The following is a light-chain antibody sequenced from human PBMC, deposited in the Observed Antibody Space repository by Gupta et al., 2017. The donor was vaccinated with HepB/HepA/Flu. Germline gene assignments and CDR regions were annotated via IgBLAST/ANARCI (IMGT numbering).Light chain of an antibody. CDR1: VLPNQY. CDR3: QSADSSGTFYV. J-gene: IGLJ1*01. V-gene: IGLV3-25*03. Sequence: SPYLPQPPSASVSPGQTARITCSGDVLPNQYAYWYQQKPGQAPVLIVYKDTERPPGTPERFSGSSSGATVTLTISGVQAEDEADYYCQSADSSGTFYVFGTGTKVSIL. CDR2: KDT.